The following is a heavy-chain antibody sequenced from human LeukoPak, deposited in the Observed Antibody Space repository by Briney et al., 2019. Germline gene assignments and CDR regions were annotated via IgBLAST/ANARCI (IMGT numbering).Heavy chain of an antibody. Sequence: GGSLRLSCAASKFTFSSYGMHWVRQAPGKGLEWVAVISYDGSNKYYADSVKGRFTISRDNSKNTLYLQMNSLRAEDTAVYYCARDGRVGATHSWFDPWGQGTLVTVSS. J-gene: IGHJ5*02. V-gene: IGHV3-30*03. D-gene: IGHD1-26*01. CDR3: ARDGRVGATHSWFDP. CDR2: ISYDGSNK. CDR1: KFTFSSYG.